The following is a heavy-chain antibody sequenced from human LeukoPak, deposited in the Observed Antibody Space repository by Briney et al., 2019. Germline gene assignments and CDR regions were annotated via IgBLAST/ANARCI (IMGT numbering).Heavy chain of an antibody. CDR3: ARVDYGDSTGDY. CDR1: AFTFSSYS. D-gene: IGHD4-17*01. CDR2: ISSSSSYI. Sequence: GGSLRLSCAASAFTFSSYSMNWVRQAPGKGLECVSSISSSSSYIYYADSVKGRFTISTDNAKNSLYLQMNSLRAEETAVYYCARVDYGDSTGDYWGEGTLVTVSS. V-gene: IGHV3-21*01. J-gene: IGHJ4*02.